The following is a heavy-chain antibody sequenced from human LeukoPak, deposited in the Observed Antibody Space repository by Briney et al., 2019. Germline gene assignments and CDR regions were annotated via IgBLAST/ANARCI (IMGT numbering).Heavy chain of an antibody. Sequence: GGSLRLSCAASGFTFSGSALHWVRQASGKGLEWVGRIRSTANGYATAYAASVKGRLTISRDDSKNTAYLQMDSLKTEDTAVYYCTGNYYGSGSYADFDYWGQGTLVTVSS. CDR3: TGNYYGSGSYADFDY. D-gene: IGHD3-10*01. V-gene: IGHV3-73*01. CDR2: IRSTANGYAT. CDR1: GFTFSGSA. J-gene: IGHJ4*02.